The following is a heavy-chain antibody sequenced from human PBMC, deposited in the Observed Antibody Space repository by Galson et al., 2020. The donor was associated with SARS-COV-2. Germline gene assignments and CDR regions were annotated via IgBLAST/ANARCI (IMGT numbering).Heavy chain of an antibody. CDR1: GYSFTSYW. CDR3: ASSQPGIAVAGTS. CDR2: IDPSDSYT. V-gene: IGHV5-10-1*01. D-gene: IGHD6-19*01. Sequence: GESLKISCKGSGYSFTSYWISWVRQMPGKGLEWMGRIDPSDSYTNYSPSFQGHVTISADKSISTAYLQWSSLKASDTAMYYCASSQPGIAVAGTSWGQGTLVTVSS. J-gene: IGHJ5*02.